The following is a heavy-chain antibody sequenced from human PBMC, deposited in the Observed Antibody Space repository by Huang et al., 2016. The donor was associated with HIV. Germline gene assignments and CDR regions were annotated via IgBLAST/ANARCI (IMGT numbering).Heavy chain of an antibody. CDR2: IKHRGQG. CDR1: GGSFSDFF. CDR3: ARGRGSSWSLFDN. V-gene: IGHV4-34*01. J-gene: IGHJ4*02. D-gene: IGHD6-13*01. Sequence: QVQLHQWGAGLLRPSETLSLTCAVYGGSFSDFFWRWIRQSPGKGLEWIGEIKHRGQGNSNPSLKSRVTIAVDPSKKQFSLKLKSVTAADTSIYDCARGRGSSWSLFDNWGQGSLITVLS.